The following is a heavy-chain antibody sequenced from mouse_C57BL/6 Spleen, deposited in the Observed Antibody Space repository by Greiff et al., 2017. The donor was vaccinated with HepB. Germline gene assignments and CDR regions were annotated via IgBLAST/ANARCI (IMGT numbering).Heavy chain of an antibody. CDR3: ARYRGTRVDAMDY. Sequence: QVQLKESGPELVKPGASVKISCKASGYAFSSSWMNWVKQRPGKGLEWIGRIYPGDGDTNYNGKFKGKATLTADKSSSTAYMQLSSLTSEDSAVYFCARYRGTRVDAMDYWGQGTSVTVSS. V-gene: IGHV1-82*01. J-gene: IGHJ4*01. D-gene: IGHD3-3*01. CDR2: IYPGDGDT. CDR1: GYAFSSSW.